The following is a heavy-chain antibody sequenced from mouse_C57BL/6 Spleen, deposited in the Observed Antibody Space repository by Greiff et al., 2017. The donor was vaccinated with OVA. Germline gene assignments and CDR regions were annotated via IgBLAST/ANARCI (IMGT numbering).Heavy chain of an antibody. CDR3: ARDRQTAQATFAY. D-gene: IGHD3-2*02. J-gene: IGHJ3*01. CDR2: ISYDGSN. CDR1: GYSITSGYY. V-gene: IGHV3-6*01. Sequence: VQLKQSGPGLVKPSQSLSLTCSVTGYSITSGYYWNWIRQFPGNKLEWMGYISYDGSNNYNPSLKNRISITRDTSKNQFFLKLNSVTTEDTATYYCARDRQTAQATFAYWGQGTLVTVSA.